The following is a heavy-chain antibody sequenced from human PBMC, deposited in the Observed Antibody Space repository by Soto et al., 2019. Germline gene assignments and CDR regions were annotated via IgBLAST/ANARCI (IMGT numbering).Heavy chain of an antibody. CDR1: GFTFSSYS. CDR2: ISSSSSTI. Sequence: GGSLRLSCAASGFTFSSYSMNWVRQAPGKGLEWVSYISSSSSTIYYADSVKGRFTISRDNAKNSLYLQMNSLRDEDTAVYYRARDSYDSSGYYYDHWGQGTLVTVS. J-gene: IGHJ4*02. CDR3: ARDSYDSSGYYYDH. V-gene: IGHV3-48*02. D-gene: IGHD3-22*01.